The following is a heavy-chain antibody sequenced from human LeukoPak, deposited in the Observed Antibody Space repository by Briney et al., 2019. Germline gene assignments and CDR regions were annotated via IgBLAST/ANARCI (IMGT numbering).Heavy chain of an antibody. CDR1: GYTFTSYD. CDR2: MNPNSGNT. J-gene: IGHJ4*02. V-gene: IGHV1-8*01. Sequence: GASVKVSCKASGYTFTSYDINWVRQATGQGLEWMGWMNPNSGNTGYAQKLQGRVTMTTDTSTSTAYMELRSLRSDDTAVYYCARDRQEDYWGQGTLVTVSS. CDR3: ARDRQEDY.